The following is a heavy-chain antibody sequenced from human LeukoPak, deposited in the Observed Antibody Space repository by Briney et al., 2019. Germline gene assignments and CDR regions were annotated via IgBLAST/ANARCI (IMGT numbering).Heavy chain of an antibody. V-gene: IGHV4-34*01. CDR2: INHSGST. Sequence: SETLSLTCAVYGGSFGGYYWSWIPQPPGKGPEWIGEINHSGSTNYNPSLKSRVTISVDTSKNQFSLKLSSGTAADTAVYYCARGGDRIAARPGVDYWGQGTLVTVSS. D-gene: IGHD6-6*01. J-gene: IGHJ4*02. CDR1: GGSFGGYY. CDR3: ARGGDRIAARPGVDY.